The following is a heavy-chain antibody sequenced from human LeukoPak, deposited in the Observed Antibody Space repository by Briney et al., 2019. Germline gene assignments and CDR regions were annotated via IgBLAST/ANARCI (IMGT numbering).Heavy chain of an antibody. Sequence: PSETLSLTCTVSGGSISSYYWSWIRQPPGKGLEWIGYIYYSGSTNYNPSLKSRVTISVDTSKNQFSLKLSSVTAADTAVYYCARRSATVTQFDYWGQGTLVTVSS. D-gene: IGHD4-11*01. CDR3: ARRSATVTQFDY. J-gene: IGHJ4*02. CDR2: IYYSGST. CDR1: GGSISSYY. V-gene: IGHV4-59*01.